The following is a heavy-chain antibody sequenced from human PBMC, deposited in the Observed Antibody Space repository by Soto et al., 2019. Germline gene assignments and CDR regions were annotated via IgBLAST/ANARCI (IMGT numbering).Heavy chain of an antibody. CDR1: GGSISSYY. D-gene: IGHD3-10*01. CDR2: IYYSGST. CDR3: ARHNYGSGTYFPILDN. V-gene: IGHV4-59*08. Sequence: SETLSLTCTVSGGSISSYYWSWIRQPPGKGLEWIGYIYYSGSTNYNPSLKSRVTISVDTSKNQFSLKLNSMTAADTAVYYCARHNYGSGTYFPILDNWRRGTLVTVSS. J-gene: IGHJ4*02.